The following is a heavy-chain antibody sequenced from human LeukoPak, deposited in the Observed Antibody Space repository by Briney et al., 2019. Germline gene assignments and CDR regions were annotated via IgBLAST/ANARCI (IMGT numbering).Heavy chain of an antibody. CDR3: ARVGAQGIVVVYMSYFDY. CDR1: GYTFTSYG. CDR2: ISAYNGNT. V-gene: IGHV1-18*01. J-gene: IGHJ4*02. Sequence: ASVKVSCKASGYTFTSYGISWVRQAPGQGLEWMGWISAYNGNTNYAQKLQGRVTMTTDTSTSTAYMELRSLRSDDTAVYYCARVGAQGIVVVYMSYFDYWGQGTLVTVSS. D-gene: IGHD3-22*01.